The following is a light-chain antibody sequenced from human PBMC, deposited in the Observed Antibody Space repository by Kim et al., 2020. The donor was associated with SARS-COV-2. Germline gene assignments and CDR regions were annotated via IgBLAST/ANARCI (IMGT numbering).Light chain of an antibody. Sequence: KKETSSCTRSSGSIASNYVQWYQQRPGSSPTTVIYEDNQRPSGVPDRFSGSIDSSSNSASLTISGLKTEDEADYYCQSYDSSNLWVFGGGTQLTVL. CDR2: EDN. CDR1: SGSIASNY. CDR3: QSYDSSNLWV. J-gene: IGLJ3*02. V-gene: IGLV6-57*01.